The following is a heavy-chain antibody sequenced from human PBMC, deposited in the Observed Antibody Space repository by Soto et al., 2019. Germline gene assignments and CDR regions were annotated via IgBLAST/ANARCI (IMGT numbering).Heavy chain of an antibody. CDR1: GDTFNFYT. CDR2: MNPIISMS. D-gene: IGHD3-10*01. Sequence: QVQLVQSGADVQRPGSSVRVSCKASGDTFNFYTINWVRQAPGQGLQWMGRMNPIISMSNYAPRFQGRVTMTADKSTSTAYMELSSLRSEDTAMYYCATSYGSGYRAFDSWGQGALVTVSS. J-gene: IGHJ4*02. V-gene: IGHV1-69*02. CDR3: ATSYGSGYRAFDS.